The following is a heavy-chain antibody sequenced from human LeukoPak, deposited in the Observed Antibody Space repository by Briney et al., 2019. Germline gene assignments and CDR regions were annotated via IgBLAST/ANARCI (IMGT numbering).Heavy chain of an antibody. D-gene: IGHD6-13*01. CDR1: GFTFSSYY. V-gene: IGHV3-7*01. Sequence: PGGSLRLSCAASGFTFSSYYMTWVRQAPGKGLEWVANINQDGSEKYYVDSVKGRFTISRDNAKNSLYLQMNSLRAEDTAVYYCARDLTAAAGTGGDYWGQGTLVTVSS. J-gene: IGHJ4*02. CDR2: INQDGSEK. CDR3: ARDLTAAAGTGGDY.